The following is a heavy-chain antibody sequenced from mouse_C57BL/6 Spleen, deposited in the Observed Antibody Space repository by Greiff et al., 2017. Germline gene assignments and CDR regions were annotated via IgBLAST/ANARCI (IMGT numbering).Heavy chain of an antibody. CDR1: GYTFTSYW. CDR2: IDPSDSYT. Sequence: QVQLQQPGAELVKPGASVKLSCKASGYTFTSYWMQWVKQRPGQGLEWIGEIDPSDSYTNYNQKFKGKATLTVDTSSSTAYMQLSSLTSEDSAVYDCARTWRGNWYFGVWGTGTTVTVAS. CDR3: ARTWRGNWYFGV. J-gene: IGHJ1*03. V-gene: IGHV1-50*01.